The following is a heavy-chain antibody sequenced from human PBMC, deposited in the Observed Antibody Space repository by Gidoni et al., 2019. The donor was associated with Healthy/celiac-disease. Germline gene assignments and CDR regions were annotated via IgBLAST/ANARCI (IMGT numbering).Heavy chain of an antibody. V-gene: IGHV1-18*01. CDR3: ARDGDDFRIGYGMDV. J-gene: IGHJ6*02. CDR1: GSTFTSYG. Sequence: QVQLVQCGAEVTKHGASVKVCCKPSGSTFTSYGISWVRQAPGQGLEWMGWISAYNGNTNYAQKLQGRVTMTTDTSTSTAYMELRSLRSDDTAVYYCARDGDDFRIGYGMDVWGQGTTVTVSS. D-gene: IGHD3-3*01. CDR2: ISAYNGNT.